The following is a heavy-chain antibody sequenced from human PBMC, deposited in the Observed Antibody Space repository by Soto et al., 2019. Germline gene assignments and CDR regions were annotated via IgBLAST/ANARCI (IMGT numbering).Heavy chain of an antibody. CDR3: GRLEGLATISYYFDY. J-gene: IGHJ4*02. D-gene: IGHD3-9*01. CDR1: GESVSSSSDD. V-gene: IGHV4-39*01. CDR2: VYYSGRT. Sequence: SETLALTFTVSGESVSSSSDDWGWVRQPPGKGLEWIGSVYYSGRTYYNPSLESRVTISVDKSKNQFSLKLMSLSAADTAVYYCGRLEGLATISYYFDYWGQGALVTVSS.